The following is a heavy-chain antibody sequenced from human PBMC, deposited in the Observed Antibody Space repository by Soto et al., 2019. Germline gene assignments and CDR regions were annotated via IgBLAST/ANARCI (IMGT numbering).Heavy chain of an antibody. CDR1: GYTFTDHA. V-gene: IGHV1-3*01. Sequence: GASVKVSCKASGYTFTDHALHWVRQAPGQRLEWMGWISAGNGDTKYSQRFKDRVTITRDTSANTAYLELSSLGSEDTAVYYCARVSSSIWGNYLDCWGQGILVTVSS. CDR3: ARVSSSIWGNYLDC. CDR2: ISAGNGDT. D-gene: IGHD6-13*01. J-gene: IGHJ4*02.